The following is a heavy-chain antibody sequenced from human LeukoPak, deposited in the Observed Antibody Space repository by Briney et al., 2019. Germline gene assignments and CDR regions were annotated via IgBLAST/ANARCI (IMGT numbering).Heavy chain of an antibody. V-gene: IGHV1-2*02. J-gene: IGHJ4*02. CDR1: GYTFTGYY. Sequence: GASVKVSCKASGYTFTGYYMHWVRQAPGQGLEWMGWINPNSGGTNCAQKFQGRVTMTRDTSISTAYMELSRLRSDDTAVYYCARGWRGGYGPALDYWGQGTLVTVSS. CDR2: INPNSGGT. CDR3: ARGWRGGYGPALDY. D-gene: IGHD5-24*01.